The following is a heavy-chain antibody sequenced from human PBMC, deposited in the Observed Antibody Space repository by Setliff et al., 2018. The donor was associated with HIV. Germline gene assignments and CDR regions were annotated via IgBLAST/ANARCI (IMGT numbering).Heavy chain of an antibody. V-gene: IGHV3-74*01. CDR1: GFTFSNYI. CDR3: ARQVSDSFDL. J-gene: IGHJ3*01. D-gene: IGHD1-20*01. Sequence: LRLSCAASGFTFSNYIMNWVRQAPGKGLVWVSRINSYGGSTTYADSLKGRLTISRDNAKNILYLQMNSLRAEDTALYYCARQVSDSFDLWGQGTMVTVSS. CDR2: INSYGGST.